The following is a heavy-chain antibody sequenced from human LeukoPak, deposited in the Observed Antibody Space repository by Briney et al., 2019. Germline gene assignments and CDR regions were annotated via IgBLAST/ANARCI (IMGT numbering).Heavy chain of an antibody. D-gene: IGHD3-22*01. J-gene: IGHJ5*02. Sequence: SVKVSCKASGGTFSSYAISWVRQAPGQGLEWMGGIIPIFGTANYAQKFQGRVTITTDESTSTAYMELSSLRSEDTAVYYCARALVHHDSSGYDWFDPWGQGTLVTVSS. CDR3: ARALVHHDSSGYDWFDP. V-gene: IGHV1-69*05. CDR1: GGTFSSYA. CDR2: IIPIFGTA.